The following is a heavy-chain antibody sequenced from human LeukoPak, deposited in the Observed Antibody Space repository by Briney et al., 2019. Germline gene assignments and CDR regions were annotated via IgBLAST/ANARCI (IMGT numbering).Heavy chain of an antibody. CDR2: ISSSSSTI. D-gene: IGHD3-3*01. CDR3: ARDQYYDFWSGYSWFDP. V-gene: IGHV3-48*04. J-gene: IGHJ5*02. CDR1: GFTFSSYS. Sequence: GGSLRLSCAASGFTFSSYSMNWVRQAPGKGLEWVSYISSSSSTIYYADSVKGRFAISRDNAKNSLYLQMNSLRAEDTAVYYCARDQYYDFWSGYSWFDPWGQGTLVTVSS.